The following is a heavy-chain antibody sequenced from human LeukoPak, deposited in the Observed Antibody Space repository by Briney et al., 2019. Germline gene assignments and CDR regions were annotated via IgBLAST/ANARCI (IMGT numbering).Heavy chain of an antibody. J-gene: IGHJ5*02. D-gene: IGHD6-19*01. V-gene: IGHV1-18*01. Sequence: ASVTVSCKASGYTFTSYGISWVRQAPGQGLEWMGWISAYNGNTNYAQKLQGRVTMTTDTSTSTAYMELRSLRSDDTAVYYCARVSAYKYSSGWWTWGQGTLVTVSS. CDR2: ISAYNGNT. CDR3: ARVSAYKYSSGWWT. CDR1: GYTFTSYG.